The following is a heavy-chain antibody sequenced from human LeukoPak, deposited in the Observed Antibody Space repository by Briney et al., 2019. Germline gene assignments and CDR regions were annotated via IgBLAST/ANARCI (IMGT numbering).Heavy chain of an antibody. CDR2: INHSGST. V-gene: IGHV4-34*01. D-gene: IGHD3-10*01. CDR3: ARGRYITRLYYYYYYMAV. Sequence: SETLSLTCAVYGGSFSGYYWSWIRQPPGKGLEWIGEINHSGSTTYNTSLKSRVTISVATSKTQFSLKLSSVTAADTAVYYCARGRYITRLYYYYYYMAVWGKGTTVTVSS. J-gene: IGHJ6*03. CDR1: GGSFSGYY.